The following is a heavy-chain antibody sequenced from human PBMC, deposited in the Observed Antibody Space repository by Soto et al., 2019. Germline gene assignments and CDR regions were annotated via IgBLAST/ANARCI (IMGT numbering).Heavy chain of an antibody. CDR3: AKKAYYYDSSGYYPYNDY. CDR1: GFTFSSYA. CDR2: ISGSGGST. J-gene: IGHJ4*02. V-gene: IGHV3-23*01. Sequence: GGSLRLSCAASGFTFSSYAMSWVRQAPGKGLEWVSAISGSGGSTYYADSVKGRFTISRDNSKNTLYLQMNSLRAEDTAVYYCAKKAYYYDSSGYYPYNDYWGQGTLVTVSS. D-gene: IGHD3-22*01.